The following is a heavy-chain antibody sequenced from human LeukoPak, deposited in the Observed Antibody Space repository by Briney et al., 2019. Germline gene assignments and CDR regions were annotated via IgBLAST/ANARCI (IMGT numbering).Heavy chain of an antibody. CDR3: AKAIGRTVTAFDY. D-gene: IGHD4-17*01. V-gene: IGHV3-23*01. CDR1: GFTFSSYA. Sequence: GGSLRLSCAASGFTFSSYAMHWVRQAPGKGLEWVSGISGSGGSTYYADSVKGRFTISRDNSKNTLYLQMNSLRAEDTAVYYCAKAIGRTVTAFDYWGQGTLVTVSS. J-gene: IGHJ4*02. CDR2: ISGSGGST.